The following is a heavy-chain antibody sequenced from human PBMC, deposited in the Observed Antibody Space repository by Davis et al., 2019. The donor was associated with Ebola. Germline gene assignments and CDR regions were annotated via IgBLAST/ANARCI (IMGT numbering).Heavy chain of an antibody. Sequence: ESLNISSAASGFTFTNVWMNWFRQSPWKGIEWVDRLPSVGVGGTRYYAASAKGRFTIWIDDSKSSVYLQMNRLTTEDTAVYSCVTDVIILITSDFWGQGSLVTVSS. CDR2: LPSVGVGGTR. D-gene: IGHD2/OR15-2a*01. V-gene: IGHV3-15*07. CDR3: VTDVIILITSDF. J-gene: IGHJ4*02. CDR1: GFTFTNVW.